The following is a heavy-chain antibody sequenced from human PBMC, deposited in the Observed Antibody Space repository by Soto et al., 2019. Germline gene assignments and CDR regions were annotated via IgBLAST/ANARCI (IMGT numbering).Heavy chain of an antibody. CDR2: FDNGGNT. V-gene: IGHV3-66*01. J-gene: IGHJ6*03. CDR1: GVTVRRYY. D-gene: IGHD2-15*01. Sequence: VQLVESGGGVVQPGGSLRLACAVSGVTVRRYYMTWGRQPPGKVPEWVALFDNGGNTSYAESVKGRFTISRDSSENTLDLQLNSLRAEDTAVYYCVRDDVYCGGGRCYGVPMDVWGKGTTVTVSS. CDR3: VRDDVYCGGGRCYGVPMDV.